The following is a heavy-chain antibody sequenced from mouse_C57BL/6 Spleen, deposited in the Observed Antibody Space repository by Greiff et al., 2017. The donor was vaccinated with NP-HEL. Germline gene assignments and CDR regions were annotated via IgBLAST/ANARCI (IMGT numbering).Heavy chain of an antibody. CDR1: GYTFTDYY. CDR2: INPNNGGT. CDR3: ARYDGSSYSDFDY. J-gene: IGHJ2*01. Sequence: VQLKESGPELVKPGASVKIPCKASGYTFTDYYMDWVKQSHGKSLEWIGDINPNNGGTIYNQKFKGKATLTVDKSSSTAYMELRSLTSEDTAVYYCARYDGSSYSDFDYWGQGTTLTVAS. D-gene: IGHD1-1*01. V-gene: IGHV1-18*01.